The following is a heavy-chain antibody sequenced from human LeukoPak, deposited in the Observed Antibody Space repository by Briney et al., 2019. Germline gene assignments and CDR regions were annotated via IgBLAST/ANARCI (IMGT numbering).Heavy chain of an antibody. CDR3: ARTDGSGSYSDY. J-gene: IGHJ4*02. V-gene: IGHV3-21*01. D-gene: IGHD3-10*01. CDR2: TSSSGSYI. Sequence: GGSLRLSCAASGFTFSGYSMNWVRQAPGKGLEWVSSTSSSGSYIYYADSVKGRFIISRDNAKNSLYLQMNSLRAEDSAIYYCARTDGSGSYSDYWGQGTLVTVSS. CDR1: GFTFSGYS.